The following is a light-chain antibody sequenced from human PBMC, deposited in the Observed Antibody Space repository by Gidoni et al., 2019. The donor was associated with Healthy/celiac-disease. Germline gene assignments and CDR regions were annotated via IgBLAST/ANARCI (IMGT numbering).Light chain of an antibody. CDR3: QQYGSSVYT. Sequence: LFPQSPGTLSLSPGERATLSCRASQSVSSSYLAWYQQKPGQAPRLLIYGASSRATGIPDRFSGSGSGTDFTLTISRLEPEDFAVYYCQQYGSSVYTFXQXTKLEIK. V-gene: IGKV3-20*01. J-gene: IGKJ2*01. CDR2: GAS. CDR1: QSVSSSY.